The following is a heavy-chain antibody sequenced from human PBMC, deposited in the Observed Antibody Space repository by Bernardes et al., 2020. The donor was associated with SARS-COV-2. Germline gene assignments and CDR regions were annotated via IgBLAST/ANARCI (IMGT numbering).Heavy chain of an antibody. V-gene: IGHV3-33*01. J-gene: IGHJ4*02. D-gene: IGHD6-13*01. CDR1: GFTFSSYG. CDR2: IWYDGSNK. Sequence: SLRLSCAASGFTFSSYGMHWVRQAPGKGLEWVAVIWYDGSNKYYADSVKGRFTISRDNSKNTLYLQMNSLRAEDTAVYYCARDGDPGAGTGLDYWGQGTLVTVSS. CDR3: ARDGDPGAGTGLDY.